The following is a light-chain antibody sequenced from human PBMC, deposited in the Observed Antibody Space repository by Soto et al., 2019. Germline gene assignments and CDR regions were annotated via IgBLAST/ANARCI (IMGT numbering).Light chain of an antibody. CDR1: QSVSSN. V-gene: IGKV3-15*01. Sequence: EIVMTQSPATLSVSPGERATLSCRASQSVSSNLAWYQQKPGQAPRLLIYGASTRATGIPSRFSGSGSGTEFTHTISSLQSEDFAVYYCQQYNNWPGFGPGTKVDIE. CDR2: GAS. CDR3: QQYNNWPG. J-gene: IGKJ3*01.